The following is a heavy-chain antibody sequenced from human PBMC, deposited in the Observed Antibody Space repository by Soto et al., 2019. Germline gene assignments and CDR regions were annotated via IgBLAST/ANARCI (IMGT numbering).Heavy chain of an antibody. D-gene: IGHD2-2*01. CDR1: GGSFSGYY. CDR2: INHSGST. J-gene: IGHJ4*02. CDR3: ARAGGRYCSSTSCPGDPFDY. Sequence: SETLSLTCAVYGGSFSGYYWSWIRQPPGKGLEWIGEINHSGSTNYNPSLKSRVTISVDTSKNQFSLRLSSVTAADTAVYYCARAGGRYCSSTSCPGDPFDYWGQGTLVTVS. V-gene: IGHV4-34*01.